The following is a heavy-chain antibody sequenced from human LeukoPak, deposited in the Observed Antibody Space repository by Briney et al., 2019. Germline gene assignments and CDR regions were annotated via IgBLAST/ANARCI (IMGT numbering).Heavy chain of an antibody. V-gene: IGHV6-1*01. CDR1: GGSITNYY. J-gene: IGHJ5*02. CDR2: TYYRSKWYN. D-gene: IGHD2-15*01. CDR3: ARVNGRYCSGGSCYSSNWFDP. Sequence: KPSETLSLTCTVSGGSITNYYWNWIRQSPSRGLEWLGRTYYRSKWYNDYAVSVKGRITINPDTSKNQFSLQLNSVTPEDTAVYYCARVNGRYCSGGSCYSSNWFDPWGQGTLVTVSS.